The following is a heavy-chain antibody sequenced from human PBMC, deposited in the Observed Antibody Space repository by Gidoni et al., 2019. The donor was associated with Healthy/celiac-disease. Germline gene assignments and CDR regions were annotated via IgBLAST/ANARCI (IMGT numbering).Heavy chain of an antibody. J-gene: IGHJ6*02. CDR3: ARDRYDYVWGSYRRPSYYYYGMDV. D-gene: IGHD3-16*02. V-gene: IGHV3-30-3*01. CDR1: GLPFSSYA. CDR2: ISYDGSNK. Sequence: QVQLVESGGGVVQPGRSLRLSCAASGLPFSSYAMHWVRQAPGKGLEWVAVISYDGSNKYYADSVKGRFTISRDNSKNTLYLQMNSLRAEDTAVYYCARDRYDYVWGSYRRPSYYYYGMDVWGQGTTVTVSS.